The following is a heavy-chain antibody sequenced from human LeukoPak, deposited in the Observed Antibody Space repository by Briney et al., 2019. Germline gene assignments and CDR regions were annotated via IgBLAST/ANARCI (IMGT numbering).Heavy chain of an antibody. CDR1: GGTFSSYA. CDR2: IIPIFGTA. Sequence: SVKVSCKASGGTFSSYAISWVRQAPGQGLEWMGGIIPIFGTANYAQKFQGRVTITTDESTSTAYMELSSLRSEDTAVYYCATSIKYSSSWYLGAFDIWGQGTMVTVSS. CDR3: ATSIKYSSSWYLGAFDI. V-gene: IGHV1-69*05. J-gene: IGHJ3*02. D-gene: IGHD6-13*01.